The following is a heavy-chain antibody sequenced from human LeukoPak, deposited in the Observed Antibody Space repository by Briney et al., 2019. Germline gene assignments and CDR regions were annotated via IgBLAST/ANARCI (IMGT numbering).Heavy chain of an antibody. J-gene: IGHJ4*02. D-gene: IGHD5-24*01. Sequence: GESLKISCKGLGYSFSSYCNAWVRQRPGKGLEWMGIIYPGGSETRYYPSFQGQLTISADSSTSTAYLQWSSLRASDTAMYYCARASRDGYKQNFDHWGQGTLVTVSS. CDR1: GYSFSSYC. CDR3: ARASRDGYKQNFDH. V-gene: IGHV5-51*01. CDR2: IYPGGSET.